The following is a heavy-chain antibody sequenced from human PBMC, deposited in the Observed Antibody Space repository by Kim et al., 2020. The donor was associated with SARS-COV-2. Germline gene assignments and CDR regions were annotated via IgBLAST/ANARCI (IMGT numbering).Heavy chain of an antibody. CDR1: GFTFSSYA. D-gene: IGHD6-19*01. Sequence: GGSLRLSCAASGFTFSSYAMSCVRRAPGKGLEWVSSIAGSGDITYYADSVKGRFTISRDNSKSTMYLQVSSLRAEDTAVYYCARGAQGGAVAGTQYFQHWGQGTLVTVSS. CDR2: IAGSGDIT. CDR3: ARGAQGGAVAGTQYFQH. V-gene: IGHV3-23*01. J-gene: IGHJ1*01.